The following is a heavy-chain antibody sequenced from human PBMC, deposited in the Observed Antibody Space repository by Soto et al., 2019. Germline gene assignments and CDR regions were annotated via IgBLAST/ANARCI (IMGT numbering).Heavy chain of an antibody. CDR2: IFYSGGT. D-gene: IGHD3-10*02. V-gene: IGHV4-59*01. CDR1: GGSISSYY. J-gene: IGHJ5*01. Sequence: SETLSLTCTVSGGSISSYYWSWIRQPPGKGLEWIGFIFYSGGTSYNPSLKSRVTISIDTSEYQFSLKLNSVTAADTAVYYCASMIGDPVLSFDSWGQGTLVTVSS. CDR3: ASMIGDPVLSFDS.